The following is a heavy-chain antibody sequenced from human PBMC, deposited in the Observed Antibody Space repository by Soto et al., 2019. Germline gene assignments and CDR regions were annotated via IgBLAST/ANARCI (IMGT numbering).Heavy chain of an antibody. V-gene: IGHV1-46*01. Sequence: ASVKVSCKASGYTFTNYYMHWERQAPGQGLEWMGVINPSGGSTTYAQKFQGRVTMTRDTSTSTVYMELSSLISEDTTEYYCAREASKYSGMDVWGQGTTVTVSS. CDR3: AREASKYSGMDV. D-gene: IGHD2-21*01. CDR1: GYTFTNYY. CDR2: INPSGGST. J-gene: IGHJ6*02.